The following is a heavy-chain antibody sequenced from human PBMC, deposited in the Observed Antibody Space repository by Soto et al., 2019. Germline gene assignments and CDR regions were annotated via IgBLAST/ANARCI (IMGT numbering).Heavy chain of an antibody. J-gene: IGHJ4*02. CDR1: GFTFSSYW. D-gene: IGHD3-3*01. V-gene: IGHV3-7*01. Sequence: EVPLVESGGGLVQPGGSLRLSCAASGFTFSSYWMSWVRQAPGKGLVWVANIKPDGSEKYYVDSVKGRFTISRDNAKNSLYLQMNSLRAEDTAVYYCARSYDFWSGTNFDYWGQGTLVTVSS. CDR3: ARSYDFWSGTNFDY. CDR2: IKPDGSEK.